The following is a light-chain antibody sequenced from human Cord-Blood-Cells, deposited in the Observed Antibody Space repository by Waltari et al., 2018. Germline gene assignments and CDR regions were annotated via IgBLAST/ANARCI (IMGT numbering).Light chain of an antibody. CDR2: EVS. CDR1: SSDVGSYNL. CDR3: CSYVGSSTWV. V-gene: IGLV2-23*02. Sequence: QSALTQPASVSGSPGQSITISCTGTSSDVGSYNLVSWYHTHPGKAPKLMIYEVSKRPSGVSSRFSGSKSGNTASLTISGLQAEDEADYYCCSYVGSSTWVFGGGTKLTVL. J-gene: IGLJ3*02.